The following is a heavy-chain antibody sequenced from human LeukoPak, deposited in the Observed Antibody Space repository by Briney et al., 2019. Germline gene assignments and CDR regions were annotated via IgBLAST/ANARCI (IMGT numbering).Heavy chain of an antibody. J-gene: IGHJ4*02. CDR2: IYYSGST. CDR3: ARDLGYYDSSGTYYFDY. V-gene: IGHV4-39*07. D-gene: IGHD3-22*01. CDR1: GGSISSSSYY. Sequence: PSETLSLTCTVSGGSISSSSYYWGWIRQPPAKGLEWIGSIYYSGSTYYNPSLKSRVIISVDTSKNQFSLKLSSVTAADTAVYYCARDLGYYDSSGTYYFDYWGQGTLVTVSS.